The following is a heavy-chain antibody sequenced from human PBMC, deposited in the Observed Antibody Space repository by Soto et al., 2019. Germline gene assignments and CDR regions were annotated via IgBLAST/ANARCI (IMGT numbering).Heavy chain of an antibody. CDR2: ISAYNGNT. CDR3: AGVRYDFWSGYYPDV. V-gene: IGHV1-18*01. J-gene: IGHJ6*02. D-gene: IGHD3-3*01. CDR1: GYTFTSYG. Sequence: QVQLVQSGAEVKKPGASVKVSCKASGYTFTSYGITWARQAPGQGLEWMGWISAYNGNTNYAQKLQGRVTMTTDKSTSTAYMGLRGLRSDNTAVHSSAGVRYDFWSGYYPDVWGHGTTVTVSS.